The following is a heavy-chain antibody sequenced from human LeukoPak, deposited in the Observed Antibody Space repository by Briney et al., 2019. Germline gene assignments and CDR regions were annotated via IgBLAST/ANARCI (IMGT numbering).Heavy chain of an antibody. V-gene: IGHV4-59*08. D-gene: IGHD6-19*01. Sequence: SETLSLTCAVYGGSFSGYYWSWIRQPPWKGLEWIGYIYYSGSTNYNPSLKSRVTISVDTSKNQFSLKLSSVTAADTAVYYCARHSGSGWPGHAFDIWGQGTMVTVSS. CDR3: ARHSGSGWPGHAFDI. CDR2: IYYSGST. CDR1: GGSFSGYY. J-gene: IGHJ3*02.